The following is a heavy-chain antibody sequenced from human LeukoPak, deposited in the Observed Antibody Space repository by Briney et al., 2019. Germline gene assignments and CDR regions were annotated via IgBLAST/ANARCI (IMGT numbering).Heavy chain of an antibody. CDR2: FDPEDGET. D-gene: IGHD3-10*01. V-gene: IGHV1-24*01. J-gene: IGHJ5*02. CDR1: GYTLTELS. Sequence: ASVKVSCKVSGYTLTELSMHRVRQAPGKGLEWMGGFDPEDGETIYAQKFQGRVTMTEDTSTDTAYMELSSLRSEDTAVYYCATVLRLLWFGSINWFDPWGQGTLVTVSS. CDR3: ATVLRLLWFGSINWFDP.